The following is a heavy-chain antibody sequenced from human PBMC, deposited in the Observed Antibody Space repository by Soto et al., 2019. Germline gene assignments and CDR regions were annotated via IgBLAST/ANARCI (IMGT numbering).Heavy chain of an antibody. J-gene: IGHJ4*02. D-gene: IGHD1-26*01. CDR3: AKMVGATLVDY. Sequence: QVQLQESGPGLVKPSGTLSLTCTVSGASISSTSSGDWWSWVRQPPGKGLEWIGEIHHSGNTNYNPSLKSRVTMSADKSKNRFSLRLSSVTGADTAVYWCAKMVGATLVDYWGQGTLVTVSS. CDR1: GASISSTSSGDW. V-gene: IGHV4-4*01. CDR2: IHHSGNT.